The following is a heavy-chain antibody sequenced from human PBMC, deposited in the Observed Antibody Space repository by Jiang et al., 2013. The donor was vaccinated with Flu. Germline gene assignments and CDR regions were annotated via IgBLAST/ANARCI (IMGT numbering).Heavy chain of an antibody. CDR1: GYTFTGYY. V-gene: IGHV1-2*02. Sequence: SGAEVKKPGASVKVSCKASGYTFTGYYMHWVRQAPGQGLEWMGWINPNSGGTNYAQKFQGRVTMTRDTSISTAYMELSRLRSDDTAVYYCARDPCSGGSCYLVAWFDPWGQGTLVTVSS. J-gene: IGHJ5*02. D-gene: IGHD2-15*01. CDR3: ARDPCSGGSCYLVAWFDP. CDR2: INPNSGGT.